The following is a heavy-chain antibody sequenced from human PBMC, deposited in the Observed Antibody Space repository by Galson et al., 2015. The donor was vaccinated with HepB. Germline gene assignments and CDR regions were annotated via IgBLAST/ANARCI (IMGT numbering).Heavy chain of an antibody. CDR3: AKEQLDYYYDSSGYVF. CDR2: ISYDGSNK. V-gene: IGHV3-30*18. CDR1: GFTFSSYG. D-gene: IGHD3-22*01. Sequence: SLRLSCAASGFTFSSYGMHWVRQAPGKGLEWVAVISYDGSNKYYADSVKGRFTISRDNSKNTLYLQMNSLRAEDTAVYYCAKEQLDYYYDSSGYVFWGQGTLVTVSS. J-gene: IGHJ4*02.